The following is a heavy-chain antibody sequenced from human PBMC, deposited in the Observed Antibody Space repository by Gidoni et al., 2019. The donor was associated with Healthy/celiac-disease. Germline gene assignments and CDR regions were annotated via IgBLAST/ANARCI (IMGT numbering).Heavy chain of an antibody. CDR1: GGSLSSYS. V-gene: IGHV4-59*01. D-gene: IGHD4-17*01. CDR2: IYYSGST. Sequence: QVQLQESGPGLVKPSETLSLTCTVSGGSLSSYSWSWIRQPPGKGLEWIGYIYYSGSTNYNPSLKSRVTISVDTSKNQFSLKLSSVTAADTAVYYCARSPLLFPGYGGNPNWYFDLWGRGTLVTVSS. CDR3: ARSPLLFPGYGGNPNWYFDL. J-gene: IGHJ2*01.